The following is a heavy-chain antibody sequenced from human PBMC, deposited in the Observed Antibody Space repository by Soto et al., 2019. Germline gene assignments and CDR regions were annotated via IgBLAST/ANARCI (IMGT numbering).Heavy chain of an antibody. D-gene: IGHD2-15*01. CDR2: IIDSGGST. J-gene: IGHJ6*02. CDR3: ARDLGYCSGGSCYEFVNYYYGMDV. V-gene: IGHV3-23*01. CDR1: GFTFSSCA. Sequence: GGFLRLSCAASGFTFSSCAMGWVRQAPGKGLEWVSDIIDSGGSTYYADSVKGRFTISRDNSKNTLYLQMNSLRAEDTAVYYCARDLGYCSGGSCYEFVNYYYGMDVWGQGTTVTVSS.